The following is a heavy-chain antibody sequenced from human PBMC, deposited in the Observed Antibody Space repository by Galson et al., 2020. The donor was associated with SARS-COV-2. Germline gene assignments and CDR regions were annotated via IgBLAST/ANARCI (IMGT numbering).Heavy chain of an antibody. CDR1: GASTSAFY. V-gene: IGHV4-59*01. CDR3: ARSPLSGDLTSYLDV. CDR2: FYSSVTT. J-gene: IGHJ2*01. Sequence: SETLSLTCPVSGASTSAFYWNWIRQPPGKGLEWIGYFYSSVTTNYTPSLKSRVTMSLDTSKNQFSLRLSSVTAADTAIYFCARSPLSGDLTSYLDVWGRGTLVTVSP. D-gene: IGHD7-27*01.